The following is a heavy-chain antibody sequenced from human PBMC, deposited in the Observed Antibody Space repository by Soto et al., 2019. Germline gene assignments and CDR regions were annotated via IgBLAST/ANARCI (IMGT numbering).Heavy chain of an antibody. CDR3: ARSRRRWFGELLGWFDP. V-gene: IGHV4-34*01. D-gene: IGHD3-10*01. CDR2: INHSGST. Sequence: SETLSLTCAVYGGSFSGYYWSWIRQPPGKGLEWIGEINHSGSTNYNPSLKSRVTISVDTSKNQFSLKLSSVTAADTAVYYCARSRRRWFGELLGWFDPWGQGTLVT. CDR1: GGSFSGYY. J-gene: IGHJ5*02.